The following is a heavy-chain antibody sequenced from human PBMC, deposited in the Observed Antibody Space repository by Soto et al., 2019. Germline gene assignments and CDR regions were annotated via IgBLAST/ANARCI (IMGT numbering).Heavy chain of an antibody. Sequence: PSETLSLTCTVSGASISSYYWSWIRQPPGKGLEYIGYIYYSGSTNYNPSLKGRVTISVDTSKNQFSLKLTSVTAADTAVYYCARLIGGTRFDPWGQGTLVTVSS. CDR2: IYYSGST. V-gene: IGHV4-59*01. D-gene: IGHD1-26*01. J-gene: IGHJ5*02. CDR3: ARLIGGTRFDP. CDR1: GASISSYY.